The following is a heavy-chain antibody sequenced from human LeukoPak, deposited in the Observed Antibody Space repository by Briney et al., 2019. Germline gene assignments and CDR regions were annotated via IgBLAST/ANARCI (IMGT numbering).Heavy chain of an antibody. CDR3: ARIHYYDSSGLFVFDY. J-gene: IGHJ4*02. CDR2: ISSSGSTI. CDR1: GFTFSDYY. Sequence: PGGSLRLSCAASGFTFSDYYTSWIRQAPGKGLEWVSYISSSGSTIYYADSVKGRFTISRDNAKNSLYLQMNSLRAEDTAVYYCARIHYYDSSGLFVFDYWGQGTLVTVSS. V-gene: IGHV3-11*01. D-gene: IGHD3-22*01.